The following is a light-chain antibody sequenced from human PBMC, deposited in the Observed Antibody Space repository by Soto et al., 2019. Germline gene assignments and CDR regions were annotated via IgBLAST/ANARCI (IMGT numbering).Light chain of an antibody. J-gene: IGKJ1*01. CDR2: GAS. Sequence: VLTQSPATLSLSPGEIATLSCRASQSVSNNYLAWYQQKPGQAPRLLIFGASIRDTGLPDRFSGGGSGTDFTLTISRLEPEDFAVYYCQQYGSSPGTFGQGTTVDIK. CDR1: QSVSNNY. V-gene: IGKV3-20*01. CDR3: QQYGSSPGT.